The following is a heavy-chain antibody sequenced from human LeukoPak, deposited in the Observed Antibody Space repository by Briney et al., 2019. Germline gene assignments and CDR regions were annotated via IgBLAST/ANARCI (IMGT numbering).Heavy chain of an antibody. D-gene: IGHD3-22*01. V-gene: IGHV1-69*06. CDR2: IIPIFGTA. CDR3: ARDMGVSMIVGNTNPFDY. J-gene: IGHJ4*02. Sequence: ASVKVSCKASGYTFTSYDISWVRQAPGQGLEWMGGIIPIFGTANYAQKFQGRVTITADKSTSTAYMELSSLRSEDTAVYYCARDMGVSMIVGNTNPFDYWGQGTLVTVSS. CDR1: GYTFTSYD.